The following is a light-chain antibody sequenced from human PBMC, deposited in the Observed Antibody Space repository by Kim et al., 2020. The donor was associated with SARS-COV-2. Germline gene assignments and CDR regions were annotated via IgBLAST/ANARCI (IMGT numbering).Light chain of an antibody. CDR3: NARDSNDNVV. J-gene: IGLJ2*01. V-gene: IGLV3-19*01. Sequence: VALGQTVSITCQGDSLRSYYATWDQQKPGQAPILVIYGKINRPSGNPGRFPGSSSGNTAPLTITGTQAGDEADYYCNARDSNDNVVFGGGTQLTVL. CDR2: GKI. CDR1: SLRSYY.